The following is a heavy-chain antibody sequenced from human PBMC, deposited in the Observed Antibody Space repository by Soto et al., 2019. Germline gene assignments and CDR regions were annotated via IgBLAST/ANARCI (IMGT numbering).Heavy chain of an antibody. J-gene: IGHJ4*02. CDR2: ISYDGSNK. Sequence: GGFLRLSCAASGFTFSSYGMHWVRQAPGKGLEWVAVISYDGSNKYYADSVKGRFTISRDNSKNTLYLQMNSLRAEDTAVYYCAKRGGSSSWSQPFDYWGQGTLVPVSS. V-gene: IGHV3-30*18. D-gene: IGHD6-13*01. CDR1: GFTFSSYG. CDR3: AKRGGSSSWSQPFDY.